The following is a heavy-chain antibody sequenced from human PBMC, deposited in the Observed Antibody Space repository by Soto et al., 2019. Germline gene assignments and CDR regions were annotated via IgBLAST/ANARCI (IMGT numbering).Heavy chain of an antibody. J-gene: IGHJ5*02. Sequence: QVQLVQSGAEVKKPGASVKVSCKASGYTFTSYDINWVRQAPGQGLEWMGWMNPNSANTGYAQKFQGRVTMTRNTSISTAYMELSSLRSEDTAVYYCARVRGSAWYGWFDTWGQGTLVTVSS. CDR3: ARVRGSAWYGWFDT. CDR1: GYTFTSYD. CDR2: MNPNSANT. D-gene: IGHD6-19*01. V-gene: IGHV1-8*01.